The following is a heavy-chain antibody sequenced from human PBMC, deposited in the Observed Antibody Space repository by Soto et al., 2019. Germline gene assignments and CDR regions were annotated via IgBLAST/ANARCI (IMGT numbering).Heavy chain of an antibody. J-gene: IGHJ4*02. V-gene: IGHV4-59*01. D-gene: IGHD3-16*01. Sequence: NPSETLSLTCTVSGASMNNYYGSWVRQPPGKVLEWIGYMYYSGGSNSNPSLKGRVTISVDTSKNQISLKLTSVTAADTAVYYCVRSGHSFGGVMWGQGTLVTVSS. CDR2: MYYSGGS. CDR1: GASMNNYY. CDR3: VRSGHSFGGVM.